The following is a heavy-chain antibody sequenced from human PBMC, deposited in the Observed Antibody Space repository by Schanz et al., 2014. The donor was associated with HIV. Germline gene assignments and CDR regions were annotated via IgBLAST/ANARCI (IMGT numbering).Heavy chain of an antibody. Sequence: EVQLVESGGGLVQPGGSLTLSCEASGFSFSSFSMNWVRQAPGKGLEWLSTLSGSGDRTYYADSVKGRVTISRDNSKNTLYLQMNSLRVEDTAVYYCAKADEIRHFDWYHPPFDSWGQGTLVTVSS. J-gene: IGHJ4*02. D-gene: IGHD3-9*01. CDR1: GFSFSSFS. V-gene: IGHV3-23*04. CDR3: AKADEIRHFDWYHPPFDS. CDR2: LSGSGDRT.